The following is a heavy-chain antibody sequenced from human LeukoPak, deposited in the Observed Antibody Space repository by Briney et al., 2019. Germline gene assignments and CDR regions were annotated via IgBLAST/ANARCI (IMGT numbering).Heavy chain of an antibody. V-gene: IGHV1-69*13. CDR3: ARRQGYYYDSSGYHNWFDP. CDR1: AGTFRSYS. CDR2: IIAIFGTA. Sequence: SVNVSFTASAGTFRSYSISWVRQTPRQGLEWMGGIIAIFGTANYAQKFQGRVTITADESTSTAYMELSSLRSEDTAVYYCARRQGYYYDSSGYHNWFDPWGQGTLVTVSS. J-gene: IGHJ5*02. D-gene: IGHD3-22*01.